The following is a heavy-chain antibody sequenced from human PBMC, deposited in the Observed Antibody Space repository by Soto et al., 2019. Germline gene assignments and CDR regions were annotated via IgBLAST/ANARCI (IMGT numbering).Heavy chain of an antibody. CDR3: ARDLASTTIPNY. Sequence: EVQLVESGGGLVQPGGSLRLSCAASGFTFSSYWMSWVRQAPGKGLEWVANIKQDGSEKYYVDSVKGRFTISRDNAKNSLYLQMKSLGAEGTAVYCCARDLASTTIPNYWGQGTLVTVSS. CDR1: GFTFSSYW. J-gene: IGHJ4*02. CDR2: IKQDGSEK. V-gene: IGHV3-7*04. D-gene: IGHD4-17*01.